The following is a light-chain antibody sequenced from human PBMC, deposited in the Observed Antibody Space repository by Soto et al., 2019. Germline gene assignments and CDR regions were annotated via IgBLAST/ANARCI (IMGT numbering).Light chain of an antibody. CDR3: CSYAGSSTFLYV. CDR1: SSDIGGYNF. V-gene: IGLV2-23*02. Sequence: QSALTQPASVSGSPGQSITISCTGTSSDIGGYNFVSWYQHHPGKAPKLMIYEVNNRPSGVSSRFSGSKSGNTASLTISGLQTEDEADYYCCSYAGSSTFLYVFGTGTKVTVL. J-gene: IGLJ1*01. CDR2: EVN.